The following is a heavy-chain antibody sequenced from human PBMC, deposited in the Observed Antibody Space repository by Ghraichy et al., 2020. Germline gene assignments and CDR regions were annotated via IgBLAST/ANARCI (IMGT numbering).Heavy chain of an antibody. CDR1: GGSFSGYY. D-gene: IGHD6-13*01. J-gene: IGHJ6*02. V-gene: IGHV4-34*01. CDR3: ARPRSYSSSSIRYYGMDV. Sequence: SCAVYGGSFSGYYWSWIRQPPGKGLEWIGEINHSGSTNYNPSLKSRVTISVDTSKNQFSLKLSSVTAADTAVYYCARPRSYSSSSIRYYGMDVWGQGTTVTVSS. CDR2: INHSGST.